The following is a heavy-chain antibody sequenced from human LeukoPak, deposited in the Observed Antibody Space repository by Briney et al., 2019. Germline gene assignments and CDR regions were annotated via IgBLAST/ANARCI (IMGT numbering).Heavy chain of an antibody. CDR2: IKQEGSAR. J-gene: IGHJ6*02. CDR3: ARWGIAASGTYGMDA. V-gene: IGHV3-7*05. D-gene: IGHD6-13*01. Sequence: GGSLRLSCVGSGFTFSTYWMTWVRQAPGRGLECVANIKQEGSARYFVDSVKGRFTFSRDNAKNSLYLQMNSLRVEDTAVYYCARWGIAASGTYGMDAWGQGTTVTVSS. CDR1: GFTFSTYW.